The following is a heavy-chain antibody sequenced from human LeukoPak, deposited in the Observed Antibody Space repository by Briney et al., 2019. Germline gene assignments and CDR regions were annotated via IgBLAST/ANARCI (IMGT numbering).Heavy chain of an antibody. V-gene: IGHV4-39*07. J-gene: IGHJ4*02. CDR3: ARVANYDFWSGYLDY. CDR1: GGSISSSSYY. Sequence: SETLSLTCTVSGGSISSSSYYWGWIRQPPGKGLGWIGSIYYSGSTYYNPSPKSRVTISVDTSKNQFSLKLSSVTAADTAVYYCARVANYDFWSGYLDYWGQGTLVTVSS. CDR2: IYYSGST. D-gene: IGHD3-3*01.